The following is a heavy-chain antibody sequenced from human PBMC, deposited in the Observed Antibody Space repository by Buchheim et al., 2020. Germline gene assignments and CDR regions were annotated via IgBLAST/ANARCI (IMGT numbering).Heavy chain of an antibody. Sequence: EVQLVESGGGLVQPGGSLRLSCAASGFTFSSCWMNWVRQAPGKGLEWVANINQDGSEQSCVGSVKGRFSISRDNAKNSLFLQMNSRRVEDTAVYYCAGCLSYWGQGTL. CDR1: GFTFSSCW. CDR3: AGCLSY. CDR2: INQDGSEQ. D-gene: IGHD6-19*01. J-gene: IGHJ4*02. V-gene: IGHV3-7*01.